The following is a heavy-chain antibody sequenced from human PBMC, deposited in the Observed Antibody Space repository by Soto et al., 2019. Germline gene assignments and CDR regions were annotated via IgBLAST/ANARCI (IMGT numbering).Heavy chain of an antibody. CDR3: ARLKYSSSWYDDY. CDR1: GGTFSSYT. Sequence: QVQLVQSGAEVKKPGSSVEVSCKASGGTFSSYTISWVRQAPGQGLEWMGRIIPILGIANYAQKFQGRVTITADKSTSTAYMELSSLRSEDTAVYYCARLKYSSSWYDDYWGQGTLVTVSS. V-gene: IGHV1-69*02. CDR2: IIPILGIA. J-gene: IGHJ4*02. D-gene: IGHD6-13*01.